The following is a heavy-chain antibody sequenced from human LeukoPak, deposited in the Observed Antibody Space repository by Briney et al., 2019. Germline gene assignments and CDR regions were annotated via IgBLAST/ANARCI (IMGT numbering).Heavy chain of an antibody. CDR2: IYYSGST. CDR1: GGSISSSSYY. J-gene: IGHJ4*02. V-gene: IGHV4-39*01. D-gene: IGHD3-3*01. Sequence: SETLSLTCTVSGGSISSSSYYWGWIRQPPGKGLEWIGSIYYSGSTYYNPSLKSRVTTSVDASKNQFSLKLSSVTAADTAVYYCARLSSLYYDFWSGYSGNWGQGTLVTVSS. CDR3: ARLSSLYYDFWSGYSGN.